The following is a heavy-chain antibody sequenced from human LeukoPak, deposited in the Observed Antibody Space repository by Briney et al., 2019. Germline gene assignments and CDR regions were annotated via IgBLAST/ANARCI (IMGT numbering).Heavy chain of an antibody. CDR2: INHSGST. V-gene: IGHV4-34*01. J-gene: IGHJ3*02. CDR1: GGSFSGYY. Sequence: SETLSLTCAVYGGSFSGYYWSWTRQPPGKGLEWIGEINHSGSTNYNPSLKSRVTISVDTSKNQFSLKLSSVTAADTAVYYCARGLNAFDIWGQGTMVTVSS. CDR3: ARGLNAFDI.